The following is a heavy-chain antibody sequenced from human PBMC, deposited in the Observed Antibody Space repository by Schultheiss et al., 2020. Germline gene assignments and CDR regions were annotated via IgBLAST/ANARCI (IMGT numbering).Heavy chain of an antibody. CDR1: GGSISSSSYY. D-gene: IGHD2-15*01. V-gene: IGHV4-61*02. CDR3: ARGSGNCSGGSCPWRMYYYYGMDV. CDR2: IYTSGST. Sequence: SETLSLTCAVSGGSISSSSYYWSWIRQPAGKGLEWIGRIYTSGSTNYNPSLKSRVTMSVDTSKNQFYLKLTSVTAADTAVYYCARGSGNCSGGSCPWRMYYYYGMDVWGQGTTVTVS. J-gene: IGHJ6*02.